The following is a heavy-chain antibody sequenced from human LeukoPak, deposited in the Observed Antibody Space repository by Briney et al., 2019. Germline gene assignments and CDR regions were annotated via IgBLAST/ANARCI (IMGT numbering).Heavy chain of an antibody. CDR1: GGSISNYY. CDR3: ASTITAPGSQYYFDH. CDR2: IYESGST. D-gene: IGHD6-13*01. V-gene: IGHV4-59*01. Sequence: SETLSLTCTVSGGSISNYYWSWIRQPPGKGLEWIGYIYESGSTNYNPSLKGRVTMSVDTSKKQISLKVRSVTAADTAVYYCASTITAPGSQYYFDHWGQGTLVTVSS. J-gene: IGHJ4*02.